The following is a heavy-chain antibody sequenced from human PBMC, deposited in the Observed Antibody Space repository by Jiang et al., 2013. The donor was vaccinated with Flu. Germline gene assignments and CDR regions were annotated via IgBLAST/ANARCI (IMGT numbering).Heavy chain of an antibody. Sequence: GAEVKKPGSSVKVSCKASGGTFSSYTISWVRQAPGQGLEWMGRIIPILGIANYAQKFQGRVTITADKSTSTAYMELSSLRSEDTAVYYCARRGGPSGSYNYWYFDLWGRGTLVTVSS. D-gene: IGHD1-26*01. CDR3: ARRGGPSGSYNYWYFDL. J-gene: IGHJ2*01. V-gene: IGHV1-69*02. CDR1: GGTFSSYT. CDR2: IIPILGIA.